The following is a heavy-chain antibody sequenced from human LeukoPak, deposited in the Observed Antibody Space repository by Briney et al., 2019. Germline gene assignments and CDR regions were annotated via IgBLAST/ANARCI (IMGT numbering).Heavy chain of an antibody. CDR1: GFTFSSCD. D-gene: IGHD3-3*01. J-gene: IGHJ4*02. Sequence: GGSLRLSCAASGFTFSSCDMHWVRQAPGKGLEWVSAIGTAGDTYYPGSVKGRFTISRENAKNSLYLQMNSLRAGDTAVYYCARGGPYEPPDYWGQGTLVTVSS. CDR2: IGTAGDT. V-gene: IGHV3-13*01. CDR3: ARGGPYEPPDY.